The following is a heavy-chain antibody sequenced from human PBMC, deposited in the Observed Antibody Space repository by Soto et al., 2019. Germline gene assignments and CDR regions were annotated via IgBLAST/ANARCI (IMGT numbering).Heavy chain of an antibody. Sequence: QVQLQASGPGLVKPSETLSLTCSVSGGSVSSGSYYWSCIRQPPGKGLEWIGYIFYSGSTNYNPALESRVTISVDTSKNQFSLRLSSVTTADTAVYDCARDTTMGGYYFDYWGQGTLVTVSS. CDR2: IFYSGST. D-gene: IGHD3-16*01. CDR3: ARDTTMGGYYFDY. V-gene: IGHV4-61*01. J-gene: IGHJ4*02. CDR1: GGSVSSGSYY.